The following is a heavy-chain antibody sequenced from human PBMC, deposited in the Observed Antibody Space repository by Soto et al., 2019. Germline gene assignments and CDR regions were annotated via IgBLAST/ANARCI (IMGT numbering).Heavy chain of an antibody. J-gene: IGHJ6*02. Sequence: GESLKISCKGSGYSFTSYWISWVRQMPGKGLEWMGRIDPSDSYTNYSPSFQGHVTISADKSISTAYLQWSSLKASDTAMYYCARPTGPGYYYYGMDVWGQGTTVTVSS. V-gene: IGHV5-10-1*01. CDR2: IDPSDSYT. CDR3: ARPTGPGYYYYGMDV. CDR1: GYSFTSYW.